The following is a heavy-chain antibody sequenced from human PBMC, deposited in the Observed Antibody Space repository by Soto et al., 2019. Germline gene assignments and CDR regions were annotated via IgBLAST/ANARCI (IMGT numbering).Heavy chain of an antibody. J-gene: IGHJ6*02. V-gene: IGHV3-30*18. Sequence: PGGSLRLSCAASGFTFSSYGMHWVRQAPGKGLEWVAVISYDGSNKYYADSVKGRFTISRDNSKNTLYLQMNSLRAEDTAVYYCAKTTRNYYYGMDVWGQGTTVTVSS. CDR2: ISYDGSNK. CDR3: AKTTRNYYYGMDV. CDR1: GFTFSSYG.